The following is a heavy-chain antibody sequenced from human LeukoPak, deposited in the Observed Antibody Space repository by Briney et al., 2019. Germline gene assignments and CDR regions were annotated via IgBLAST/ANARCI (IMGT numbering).Heavy chain of an antibody. J-gene: IGHJ6*02. CDR1: GGSISSGSHY. CDR3: ARDFGYCSGGSCYRPYYYYYGMDV. CDR2: VYSSGST. Sequence: SETLSLTCTVSGGSISSGSHYWTWIRQPAGKGLEYIGRVYSSGSTDSNPSLRSRLTMSVDTSKNQFSLKLSSVTAADTAVYYCARDFGYCSGGSCYRPYYYYYGMDVWGQGTTVTVSS. V-gene: IGHV4-61*02. D-gene: IGHD2-15*01.